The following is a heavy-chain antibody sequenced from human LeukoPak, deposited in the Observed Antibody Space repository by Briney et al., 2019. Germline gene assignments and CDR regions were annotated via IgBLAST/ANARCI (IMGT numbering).Heavy chain of an antibody. V-gene: IGHV3-74*01. J-gene: IGHJ5*02. Sequence: PGGSLRLSCAASGFTFSSYWMHWVRQAPGKGLVWVSHINTDGSSTTYADSVKGRFTISRDNAKNTLYLQMNSLRAEDTAVYYCASSNWANWFDPWGQGTLVTVSS. CDR1: GFTFSSYW. D-gene: IGHD6-13*01. CDR3: ASSNWANWFDP. CDR2: INTDGSST.